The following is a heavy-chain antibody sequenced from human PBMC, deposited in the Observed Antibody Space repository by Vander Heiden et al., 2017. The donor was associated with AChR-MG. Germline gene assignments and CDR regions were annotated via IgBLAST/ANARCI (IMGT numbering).Heavy chain of an antibody. V-gene: IGHV3-30*18. CDR3: AKDIRPYASGSFENAWT. Sequence: QVQLLESGGGVVQPGGSLRLSCAASGFNFLKFGIHWVRQAPGKGPEWVAVISYDGSHQFYADSLKGRFTISRDNSKNTLYLQIYSLRAEDTAMYYCAKDIRPYASGSFENAWTWGQGTLVTVSS. J-gene: IGHJ4*02. CDR1: GFNFLKFG. CDR2: ISYDGSHQ. D-gene: IGHD3-10*01.